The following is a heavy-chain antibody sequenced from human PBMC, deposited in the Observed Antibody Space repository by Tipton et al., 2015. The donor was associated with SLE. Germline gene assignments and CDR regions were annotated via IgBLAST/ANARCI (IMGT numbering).Heavy chain of an antibody. CDR1: GYTFTSYG. J-gene: IGHJ5*02. Sequence: QLVQSGAEVKKPGASVKVSCKASGYTFTSYGISWVRQAPGQGLEWMGWISAYNGNRKYAQKLQGRVTMTTDTSTSTAYMELSDLRYDDTAMYYCARDLEGDGVIMESLGQGTLVTVSS. CDR2: ISAYNGNR. D-gene: IGHD3-3*01. CDR3: ARDLEGDGVIMES. V-gene: IGHV1-18*01.